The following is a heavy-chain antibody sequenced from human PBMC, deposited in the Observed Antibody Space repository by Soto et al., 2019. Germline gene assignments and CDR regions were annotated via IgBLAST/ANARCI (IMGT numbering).Heavy chain of an antibody. D-gene: IGHD2-21*01. CDR1: GYTFTSYG. V-gene: IGHV1-18*01. J-gene: IGHJ5*02. CDR3: ARAAGVVVAYTLPASGFDP. CDR2: ISAYNGNT. Sequence: GASVKVSCKASGYTFTSYGISWVRQAPGQGLEWMGWISAYNGNTKYAQKLQGRVTMTTEPSTSTAYMELRSLRSDDTGVYYCARAAGVVVAYTLPASGFDPWGQRTLVPVSS.